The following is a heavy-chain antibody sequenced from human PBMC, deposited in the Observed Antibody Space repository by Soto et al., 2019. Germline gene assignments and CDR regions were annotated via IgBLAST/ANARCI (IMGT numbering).Heavy chain of an antibody. D-gene: IGHD2-15*01. CDR1: GFTFSDYS. CDR3: ARRQYSNDAFDI. Sequence: PGGSLRLSCAASGFTFSDYSMNWVRQAPGKGLEWVSYLTGSSSPIYYADSVRGRFTISRDNAKNSLYLQMNSLRVEDTAVYFCARRQYSNDAFDIWGQGTLVTVSS. J-gene: IGHJ3*02. CDR2: LTGSSSPI. V-gene: IGHV3-48*01.